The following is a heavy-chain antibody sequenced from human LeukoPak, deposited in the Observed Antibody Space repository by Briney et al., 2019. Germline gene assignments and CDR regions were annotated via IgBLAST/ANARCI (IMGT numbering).Heavy chain of an antibody. J-gene: IGHJ4*02. D-gene: IGHD2-2*01. V-gene: IGHV1-2*02. CDR1: GYTFTSYG. CDR3: ARGSTSCQGI. Sequence: ASVKVSCKASGYTFTSYGISRVRQAPGQGLEWMGWINPNSGGTNYAQKFQGRVTMTRDTSISTAYMELSRLRSDDTAVYYCARGSTSCQGIWGQGTLVTVSS. CDR2: INPNSGGT.